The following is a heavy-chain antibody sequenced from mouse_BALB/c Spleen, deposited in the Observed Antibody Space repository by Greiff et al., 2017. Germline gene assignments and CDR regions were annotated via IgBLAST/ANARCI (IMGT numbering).Heavy chain of an antibody. CDR2: IDPENGNT. J-gene: IGHJ2*01. CDR3: ARARYDGGYDY. V-gene: IGHV14-1*02. D-gene: IGHD2-14*01. Sequence: VQLQQSGAELVRPGALVKLSCKASGFNIKDYYMHWVKQRPEQGLEWIGWIDPENGNTIYDPKFQGKASITADTSSNTAYLQLSSLTSEDTAVYYCARARYDGGYDYWGKGNTLTVAS. CDR1: GFNIKDYY.